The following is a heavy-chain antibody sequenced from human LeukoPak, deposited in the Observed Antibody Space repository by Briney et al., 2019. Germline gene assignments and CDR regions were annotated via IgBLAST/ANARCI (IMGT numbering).Heavy chain of an antibody. D-gene: IGHD2-21*01. CDR1: GYSISSGYY. J-gene: IGHJ4*02. Sequence: PSETLSLTCTVSGYSISSGYYWGWIRQPPGKGLEWIGRIYHSGSTYYNPSLKSRVAISVDTSKTQFSLKLSSVTAADTAVYYCARRVGVALDYWGQGTLVTVSS. CDR3: ARRVGVALDY. V-gene: IGHV4-38-2*02. CDR2: IYHSGST.